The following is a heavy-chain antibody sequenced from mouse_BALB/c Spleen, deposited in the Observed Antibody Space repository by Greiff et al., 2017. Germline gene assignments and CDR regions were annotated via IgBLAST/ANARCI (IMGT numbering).Heavy chain of an antibody. V-gene: IGHV2-2*02. CDR1: GFSLTSYG. CDR3: ARPIITTVVGGAMDY. J-gene: IGHJ4*01. D-gene: IGHD1-1*01. Sequence: QVQLKESGPGLVQPSQSLSITCTVSGFSLTSYGVHWVRQSPGKGLEWLGVIWSGGSTDYNAAVISRLSISKDNSKSQVFFKMNSLQANDTAIYYCARPIITTVVGGAMDYWGQGTSVTVSS. CDR2: IWSGGST.